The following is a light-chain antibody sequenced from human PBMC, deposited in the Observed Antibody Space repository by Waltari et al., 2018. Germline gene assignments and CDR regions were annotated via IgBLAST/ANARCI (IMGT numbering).Light chain of an antibody. CDR3: SSYLGSDTLEL. Sequence: HSALTQPASVSGSPGQSITISCTGTSSDIGNYNYVSWYQQHPSKAPKLMIFDVSKRPSGVTDRFSGSKSGNTASLTISGRQAEDEADYYCSSYLGSDTLELFGGGTSLTV. CDR1: SSDIGNYNY. V-gene: IGLV2-14*03. J-gene: IGLJ2*01. CDR2: DVS.